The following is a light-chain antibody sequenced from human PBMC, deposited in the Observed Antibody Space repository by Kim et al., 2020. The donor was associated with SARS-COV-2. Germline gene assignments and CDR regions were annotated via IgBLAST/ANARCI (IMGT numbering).Light chain of an antibody. CDR2: GAS. V-gene: IGKV3D-15*01. Sequence: EIMMTHSPAPLSVSPGERATLSCWASQSFSTNFAWYHQKPGQAPRLLIYGASTRATGIPARFSGSGSGTEFTLTISSLQSEDFALYYCQQYYSWPLTFGGGTKVDIK. CDR1: QSFSTN. J-gene: IGKJ4*01. CDR3: QQYYSWPLT.